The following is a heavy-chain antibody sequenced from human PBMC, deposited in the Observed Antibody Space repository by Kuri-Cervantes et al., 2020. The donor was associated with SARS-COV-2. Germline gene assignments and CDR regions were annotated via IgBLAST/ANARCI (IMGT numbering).Heavy chain of an antibody. CDR3: TKDQTLMGRPVPPIFAYFDS. D-gene: IGHD3-3*01. CDR2: IRGKSDGGTT. Sequence: GGSLRLSCAASGLTFNNDWMSWVRQAPGKGLEWVGRIRGKSDGGTTVYAAPVKGRFTISRDDSKNTLYLHMSSLKTEDTAVYYCTKDQTLMGRPVPPIFAYFDSWGQGTLVTVSS. CDR1: GLTFNNDW. J-gene: IGHJ4*02. V-gene: IGHV3-15*01.